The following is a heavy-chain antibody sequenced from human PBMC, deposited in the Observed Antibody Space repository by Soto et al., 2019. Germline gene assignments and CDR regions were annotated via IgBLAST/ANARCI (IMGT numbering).Heavy chain of an antibody. CDR3: ARAKGFLEWFPEGYFDY. CDR2: IYYSGST. CDR1: GGSIGSGGYY. V-gene: IGHV4-31*03. D-gene: IGHD3-3*01. Sequence: PSETLSLTCTVSGGSIGSGGYYWSWIRQHPGKGLEWIGYIYYSGSTYYNPSLKSRVTISVDTSKNQFSLKLSSVTAADTAVYYCARAKGFLEWFPEGYFDYWGQGTLVTVSS. J-gene: IGHJ4*02.